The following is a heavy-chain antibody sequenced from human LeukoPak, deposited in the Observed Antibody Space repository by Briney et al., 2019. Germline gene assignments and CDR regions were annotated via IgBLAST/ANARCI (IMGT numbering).Heavy chain of an antibody. D-gene: IGHD3-22*01. J-gene: IGHJ4*02. V-gene: IGHV4-59*01. CDR1: GGSISTYY. CDR3: ARGFYYYDTSGRGFYFDY. Sequence: SETLSLTCSVSGGSISTYYWSWIRQPPGKGLEWIGYVDYSGSTNYNPSLKSRVTISVDTSKNQFSLKLSSVTAADTAVYYCARGFYYYDTSGRGFYFDYWGQGTLVTVSS. CDR2: VDYSGST.